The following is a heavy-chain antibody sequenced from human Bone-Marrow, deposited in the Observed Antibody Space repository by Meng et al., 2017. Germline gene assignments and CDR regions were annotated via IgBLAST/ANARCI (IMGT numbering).Heavy chain of an antibody. Sequence: SVKVSCKASGGTFSSYAISWVRQAPGQGLEWMGGIIPIFGTANYAQKFQGRVTITADESTSTAYMELSSLRSEDTAVYFCARKAGNCISTTCYSLDYWGQGTLVTVSS. J-gene: IGHJ4*02. V-gene: IGHV1-69*13. CDR2: IIPIFGTA. D-gene: IGHD2-2*01. CDR1: GGTFSSYA. CDR3: ARKAGNCISTTCYSLDY.